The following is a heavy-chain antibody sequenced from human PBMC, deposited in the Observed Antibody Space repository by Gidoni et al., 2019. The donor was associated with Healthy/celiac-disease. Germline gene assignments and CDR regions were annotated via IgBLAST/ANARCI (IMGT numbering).Heavy chain of an antibody. D-gene: IGHD3-10*01. CDR1: GCTFSSYA. V-gene: IGHV1-69*01. CDR2: IIPIFGTA. Sequence: VQLVQSGAVVKKPGSSVKISCKASGCTFSSYAISWVRQAPGQGIEWMGGIIPIFGTANYAQKFQGRVTITADESTSTAYMELSSLRSEDTAVYYCATVLLWFGELSWFDPWGQGTLVTVSS. CDR3: ATVLLWFGELSWFDP. J-gene: IGHJ5*02.